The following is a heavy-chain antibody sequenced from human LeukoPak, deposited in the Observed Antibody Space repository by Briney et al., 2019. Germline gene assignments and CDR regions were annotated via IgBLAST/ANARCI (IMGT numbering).Heavy chain of an antibody. J-gene: IGHJ5*01. CDR3: ARASGSYWWFDS. V-gene: IGHV1-2*02. CDR1: GYIFSVYH. Sequence: GASVKVSCKASGYIFSVYHMHWVRQAPGQGLEWMGCVNPNSGDTNYAQKFQGSATMTRDTSISTVYMELSRLRSDDTAVYYCARASGSYWWFDSWGQGTLVTVSS. D-gene: IGHD1-26*01. CDR2: VNPNSGDT.